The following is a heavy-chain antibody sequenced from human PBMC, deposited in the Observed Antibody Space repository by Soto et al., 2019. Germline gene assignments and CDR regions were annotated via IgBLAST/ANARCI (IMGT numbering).Heavy chain of an antibody. J-gene: IGHJ5*02. D-gene: IGHD2-15*01. CDR3: ARERVVAATDTNWFDP. CDR1: GDSVSSNSAA. V-gene: IGHV6-1*01. Sequence: SQTLSLTCAISGDSVSSNSAAWNWIRQSPPRGLEWLGRTYYRSKWYNDYAVSVKSRITINPDTSKNQFSLQLNSVTPEDTAVYYCARERVVAATDTNWFDPWGQGTLVTVSS. CDR2: TYYRSKWYN.